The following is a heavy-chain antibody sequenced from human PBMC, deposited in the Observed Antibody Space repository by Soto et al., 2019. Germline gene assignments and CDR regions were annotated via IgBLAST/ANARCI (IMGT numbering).Heavy chain of an antibody. V-gene: IGHV4-31*03. J-gene: IGHJ5*02. CDR3: ARGTLRTTGEGGCWFDP. CDR2: IYYSGST. Sequence: QVQLQESGPGLVKPSQTLSLTCTVSGGSISSGGYYWSWIRQHPGKGLEWIGYIYYSGSTYYNPSLKSRVTISVYTSKNQFSLKLSSVTAADTAVYYCARGTLRTTGEGGCWFDPWGQGTLVTVSS. D-gene: IGHD7-27*01. CDR1: GGSISSGGYY.